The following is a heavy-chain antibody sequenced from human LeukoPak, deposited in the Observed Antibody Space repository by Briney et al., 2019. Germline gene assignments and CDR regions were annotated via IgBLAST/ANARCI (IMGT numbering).Heavy chain of an antibody. CDR2: INGAGGST. Sequence: PGGSLRLSCTASGFTFSSYAMSWVRQAPGVGLEWVSAINGAGGSTWYADSVKGRFTISRDNSKNTLYMQMNSLSAEDTAVYCCAKDSYDSSGSRYDYWGQGTLVTVSS. D-gene: IGHD3-22*01. V-gene: IGHV3-23*01. J-gene: IGHJ4*02. CDR3: AKDSYDSSGSRYDY. CDR1: GFTFSSYA.